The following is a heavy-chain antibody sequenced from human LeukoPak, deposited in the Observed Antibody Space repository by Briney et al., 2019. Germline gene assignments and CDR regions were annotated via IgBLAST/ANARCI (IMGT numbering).Heavy chain of an antibody. CDR2: IIPIFGTA. CDR1: GGTFSSYA. Sequence: ASVKVSCKASGGTFSSYAIGWVRQAPGQGLEWMGGIIPIFGTANYAQKFQGRVTMTTDTSTSTAYMELRSLRSDDTAVYYCARLGATVVNDAFDIWGQGTMVTVSS. D-gene: IGHD4-23*01. J-gene: IGHJ3*02. CDR3: ARLGATVVNDAFDI. V-gene: IGHV1-69*05.